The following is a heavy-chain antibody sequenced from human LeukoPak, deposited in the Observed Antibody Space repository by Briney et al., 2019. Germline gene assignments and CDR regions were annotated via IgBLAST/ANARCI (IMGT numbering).Heavy chain of an antibody. V-gene: IGHV4-59*08. J-gene: IGHJ3*02. CDR2: IYYSGST. CDR3: ARQYSYGNDAFDI. CDR1: GGSISSYY. D-gene: IGHD5-18*01. Sequence: PSETLSLTCTVSGGSISSYYWSWIRQPPGKGLEWIGYIYYSGSTNYNPSLKSRVAISVDTSKNQFSLELSSVTAADTAVYYCARQYSYGNDAFDIWGQGTMVTVSS.